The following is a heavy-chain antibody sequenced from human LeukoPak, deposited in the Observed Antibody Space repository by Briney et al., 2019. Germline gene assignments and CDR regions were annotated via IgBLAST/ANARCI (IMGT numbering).Heavy chain of an antibody. CDR1: GFTVSSNY. J-gene: IGHJ6*02. V-gene: IGHV3-66*01. D-gene: IGHD6-13*01. CDR2: IYSGGST. Sequence: GGSLRLSCATSGFTVSSNYMSWVRQAPGKGLEWVSVIYSGGSTYYADSVKGRFTISRDNSENTLYLQMNSLRVEDTALYYCARVRAAAGFYYGMDVWGQGTTVTVSS. CDR3: ARVRAAAGFYYGMDV.